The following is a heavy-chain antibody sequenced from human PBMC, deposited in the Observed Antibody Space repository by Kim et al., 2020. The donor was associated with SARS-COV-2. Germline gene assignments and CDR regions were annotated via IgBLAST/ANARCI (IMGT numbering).Heavy chain of an antibody. CDR2: INTNTGNP. D-gene: IGHD3-10*01. J-gene: IGHJ3*01. V-gene: IGHV7-4-1*02. CDR3: ASSMVYGVISAFDL. CDR1: GNTFSSYA. Sequence: ASVKVSCKASGNTFSSYAMNWVRQAPGQGLEWMGWINTNTGNPTYAPGFTGRFVFSLDTSVSTTYLQITSLKSEDTAVYYCASSMVYGVISAFDLWGQGTMVTVSS.